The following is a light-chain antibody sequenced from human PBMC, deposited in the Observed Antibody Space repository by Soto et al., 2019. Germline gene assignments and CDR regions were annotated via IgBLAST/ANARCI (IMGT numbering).Light chain of an antibody. V-gene: IGLV2-11*01. Sequence: QSALTQPRSVSGSPGQSVTISCTGTSSDVGGYNYVSWYQQHPGKAPKLMIYDVSKRPSGVPDRFSGSKSGNTASLAISGLQAEDEADYYCCSYAGRYRVFRTGTKLTVL. CDR3: CSYAGRYRV. J-gene: IGLJ1*01. CDR1: SSDVGGYNY. CDR2: DVS.